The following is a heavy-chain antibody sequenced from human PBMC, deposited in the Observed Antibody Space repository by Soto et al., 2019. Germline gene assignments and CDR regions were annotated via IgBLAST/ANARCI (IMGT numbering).Heavy chain of an antibody. D-gene: IGHD2-15*01. V-gene: IGHV4-59*01. Sequence: SETLSLTCTVSGGSISSYYWSWIRQPPGKGLEWIGYIYYSGSTNYNPSLKSRVTISVDTSKNQFSLKLSSVTAADTAVYYCARAIGYCSGGSCYNWFDPWGQGTLVTVSS. J-gene: IGHJ5*02. CDR2: IYYSGST. CDR1: GGSISSYY. CDR3: ARAIGYCSGGSCYNWFDP.